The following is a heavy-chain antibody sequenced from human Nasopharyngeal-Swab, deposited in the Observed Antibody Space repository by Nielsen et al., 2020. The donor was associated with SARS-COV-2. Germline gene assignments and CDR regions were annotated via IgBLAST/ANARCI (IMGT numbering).Heavy chain of an antibody. CDR2: ISGGGDGT. CDR1: GFSFNSFA. Sequence: GESLKISCAASGFSFNSFAMSWVRQAPGKGLEWVSGISGGGDGTHYADSVKGRFTISRDNSRKTLYLQMNSLRAEDTAVYHCAKANTRDFDYWGQGTLVTVSS. V-gene: IGHV3-23*01. J-gene: IGHJ4*02. CDR3: AKANTRDFDY.